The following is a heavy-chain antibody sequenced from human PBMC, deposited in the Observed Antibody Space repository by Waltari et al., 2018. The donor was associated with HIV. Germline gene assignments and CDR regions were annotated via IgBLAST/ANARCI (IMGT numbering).Heavy chain of an antibody. CDR3: ARGPSEKSIY. D-gene: IGHD2-21*01. J-gene: IGHJ4*02. V-gene: IGHV1-3*01. Sequence: QVQLVQSGAEVEKPGASVKVSCKASGYTFINYAIHWVRQAPGQGLEWMGWVDGGHGNTKYSQKFQDRVTITRDTSASTAYMELSSLTSEDTAVYFCARGPSEKSIYWGQGTLVTVSS. CDR1: GYTFINYA. CDR2: VDGGHGNT.